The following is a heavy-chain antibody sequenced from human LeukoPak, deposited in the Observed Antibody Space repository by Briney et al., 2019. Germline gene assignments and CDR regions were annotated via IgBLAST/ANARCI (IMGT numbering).Heavy chain of an antibody. CDR1: GGSISSGDYY. Sequence: PSQTLSLTCTVSGGSISSGDYYRSWIRQPPGKGLEWIGYIYYSGSTYYNPSLKSRVTISVDTSKNQFSLKLSSVTAADTAVYYCARGARPPYYYGMDVWGQGTTVTVSS. V-gene: IGHV4-30-4*01. CDR2: IYYSGST. CDR3: ARGARPPYYYGMDV. D-gene: IGHD5-12*01. J-gene: IGHJ6*02.